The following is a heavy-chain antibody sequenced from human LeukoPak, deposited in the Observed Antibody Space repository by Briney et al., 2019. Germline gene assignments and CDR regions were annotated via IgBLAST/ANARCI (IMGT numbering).Heavy chain of an antibody. CDR1: GGSIRSGSYY. CDR2: IYTSGST. V-gene: IGHV4-61*02. Sequence: SETLSLTCTVSGGSIRSGSYYWSWIRQPAGKGLEWIGRIYTSGSTNYNPSLKRRVTISVDTSKNQSSLKLSSVTAADTAVYYCARDLWGSGIDNWGQGTLVTVSS. D-gene: IGHD3-10*01. J-gene: IGHJ4*02. CDR3: ARDLWGSGIDN.